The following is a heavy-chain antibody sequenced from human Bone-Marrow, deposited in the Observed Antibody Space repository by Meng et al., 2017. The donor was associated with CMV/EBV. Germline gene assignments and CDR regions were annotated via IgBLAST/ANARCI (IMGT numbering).Heavy chain of an antibody. D-gene: IGHD5-24*01. Sequence: GGSLRLSCAASGFTFSSYWMHWVRQAPGKGLVWVSRINSDGSITNYADSVKGRFTISRDNSKNTLYLQMNSLRAEDTAVYYCAKDAAGMATIYYFDYWGQGTRVTVSS. V-gene: IGHV3-74*01. J-gene: IGHJ4*02. CDR1: GFTFSSYW. CDR3: AKDAAGMATIYYFDY. CDR2: INSDGSIT.